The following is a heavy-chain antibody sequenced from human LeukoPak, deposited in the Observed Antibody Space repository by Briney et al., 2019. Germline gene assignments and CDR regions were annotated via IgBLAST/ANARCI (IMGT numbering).Heavy chain of an antibody. Sequence: ASVKVSCKASGYTFTSYGISWVRQAPGQGLEWMGWISAYNGNTNYAQKLQGRVTMTTDTSTSTAYMELRSLRSDDTAVYYCARDPSGYSSSWYYHWGQGTLVTVSS. J-gene: IGHJ5*02. CDR3: ARDPSGYSSSWYYH. V-gene: IGHV1-18*01. CDR1: GYTFTSYG. D-gene: IGHD6-13*01. CDR2: ISAYNGNT.